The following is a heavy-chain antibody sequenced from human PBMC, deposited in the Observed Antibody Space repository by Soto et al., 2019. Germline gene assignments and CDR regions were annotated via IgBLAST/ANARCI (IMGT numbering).Heavy chain of an antibody. J-gene: IGHJ1*01. Sequence: QIPLVQSGTEVKYPGASVKVSCKASNYTFTSYGFNWVRQAPGQGIEWIGWISAYNGYTNYEKKFQGRVTMTTDASTRTAYMELRSLGFDDTAVYYCARESRQWLACDFGGQGTLVSVSS. CDR3: ARESRQWLACDF. CDR1: NYTFTSYG. CDR2: ISAYNGYT. V-gene: IGHV1-18*01. D-gene: IGHD6-19*01.